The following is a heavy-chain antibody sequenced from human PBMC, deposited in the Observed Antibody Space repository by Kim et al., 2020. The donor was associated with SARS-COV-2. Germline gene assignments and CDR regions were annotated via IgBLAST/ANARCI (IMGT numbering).Heavy chain of an antibody. CDR1: GYTFTSYY. D-gene: IGHD3-3*01. V-gene: IGHV1-46*01. J-gene: IGHJ4*02. CDR3: ARAYYDFWSGYGTYFDY. Sequence: ASVKVSCKASGYTFTSYYMHWVRQPPGQGLEWMGIINPSGGSTSYAQKFQGRVTMTRDTSTSTVYMELSSLRSEDTAVYYCARAYYDFWSGYGTYFDYWGQGTLVTVSS. CDR2: INPSGGST.